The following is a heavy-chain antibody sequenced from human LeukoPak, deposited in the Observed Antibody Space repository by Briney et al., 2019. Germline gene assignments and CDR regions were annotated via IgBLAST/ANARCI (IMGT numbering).Heavy chain of an antibody. CDR1: GGSISSYY. V-gene: IGHV4-59*01. J-gene: IGHJ4*02. CDR2: IYYSGST. D-gene: IGHD6-19*01. CDR3: ASSIGYSSGWPNDY. Sequence: PSETLSLTCTVSGGSISSYYWRWIRQPPGKGLEWIGYIYYSGSTNYNPSLKSRVTISVDTSKNQFSLKLSSVTAADTAVYYCASSIGYSSGWPNDYWGQGTLVTVSS.